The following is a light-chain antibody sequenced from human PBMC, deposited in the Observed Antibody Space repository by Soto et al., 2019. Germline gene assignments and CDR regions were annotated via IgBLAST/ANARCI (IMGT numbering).Light chain of an antibody. J-gene: IGKJ1*01. CDR2: GAS. CDR1: QSVSSSY. CDR3: QQYGSSGT. Sequence: EIVWTQSPGTLSLSPGERATLSCRASQSVSSSYLAWYQQKPGQAPRLLICGASSRATGIPDRFSGSGSGTDFTLTISRLEPEDFAVYYCQQYGSSGTFGQGTKVDI. V-gene: IGKV3-20*01.